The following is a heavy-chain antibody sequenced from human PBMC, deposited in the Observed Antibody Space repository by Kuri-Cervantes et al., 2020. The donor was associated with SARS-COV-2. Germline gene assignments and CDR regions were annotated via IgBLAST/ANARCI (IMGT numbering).Heavy chain of an antibody. CDR2: IYYSGST. J-gene: IGHJ4*02. CDR1: GGSISSYY. V-gene: IGHV4-59*01. Sequence: GSLRLSCTVSGGSISSYYWSWIRQPPGKGLEWIGYIYYSGSTNYNPSLKSRVTISVDTSKNQSSLKLSSVTAADTAVYYCARGASYGDFDYWGQGTLVTVSS. D-gene: IGHD4-17*01. CDR3: ARGASYGDFDY.